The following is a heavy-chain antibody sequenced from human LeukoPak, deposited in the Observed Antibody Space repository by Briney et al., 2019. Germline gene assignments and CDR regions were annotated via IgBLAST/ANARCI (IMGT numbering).Heavy chain of an antibody. V-gene: IGHV4-59*01. CDR2: LYDGVST. J-gene: IGHJ5*02. D-gene: IGHD3-10*01. CDR1: GASIRSYY. Sequence: SETLSLTRTVSGASIRSYYWSWIRQPPGKGLEWIGSLYDGVSTKYNPSLKSRLTFSVDTSNNQFSLQMTSVTATDTAFYYCARFSQGVFGWFDPWGQGTLVTVSS. CDR3: ARFSQGVFGWFDP.